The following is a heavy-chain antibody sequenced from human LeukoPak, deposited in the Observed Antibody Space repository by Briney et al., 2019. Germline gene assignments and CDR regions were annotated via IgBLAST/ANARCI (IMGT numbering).Heavy chain of an antibody. Sequence: GGSLRLSCAASGFTVSSNYMSWVRQAPRKGLEGVSVIYSGGSTYYADSVKGRFTISRHNSKNTLYLQMNSLRAEDTAVYHCARYYYDSSGTDAFDIWGQGTMVTVSS. CDR1: GFTVSSNY. V-gene: IGHV3-53*04. CDR3: ARYYYDSSGTDAFDI. J-gene: IGHJ3*02. D-gene: IGHD3-22*01. CDR2: IYSGGST.